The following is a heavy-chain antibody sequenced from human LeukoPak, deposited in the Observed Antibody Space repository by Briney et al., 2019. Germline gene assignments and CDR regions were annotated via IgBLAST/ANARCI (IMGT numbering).Heavy chain of an antibody. J-gene: IGHJ4*02. CDR1: EFTFSRYG. Sequence: PGGSLRLSCAASEFTFSRYGMSWVRQAPGKGLEWVSAISSSGGSTYYADSVKGRFTISRDNSKSTLYIQMNSLRAEDTAVYYCARAKPKNMVRGLIMRRESRYYFDYWGQGTLVTVSS. V-gene: IGHV3-23*01. CDR2: ISSSGGST. D-gene: IGHD3-10*01. CDR3: ARAKPKNMVRGLIMRRESRYYFDY.